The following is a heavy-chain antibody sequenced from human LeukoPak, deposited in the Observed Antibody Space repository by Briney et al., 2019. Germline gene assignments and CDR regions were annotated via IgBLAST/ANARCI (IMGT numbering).Heavy chain of an antibody. J-gene: IGHJ4*02. CDR1: GGSISSYY. V-gene: IGHV4-59*12. CDR2: IYYSGST. CDR3: ARVGYYYDSSGPIDY. Sequence: PSETLSLTCTVSGGSISSYYWSWIRQPPGKGLEWIGYIYYSGSTYYNPSLKSRVTISVDTSKNQFSLKLSSVTAADTAVYYCARVGYYYDSSGPIDYWGQGTLVTVSS. D-gene: IGHD3-22*01.